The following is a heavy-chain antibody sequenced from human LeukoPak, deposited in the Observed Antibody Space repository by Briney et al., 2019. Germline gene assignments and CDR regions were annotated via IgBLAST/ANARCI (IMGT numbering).Heavy chain of an antibody. CDR3: ARGRSNYYGMDV. D-gene: IGHD1-26*01. V-gene: IGHV4-39*07. CDR2: IYYSGNT. CDR1: GGSISSSSYY. Sequence: ASETLSLTCTVSGGSISSSSYYWGWIRQPPGKGLEWIGSIYYSGNTNYSPSLKSRVTMSVDASKNLFSLKVSSVTAADTAVYYCARGRSNYYGMDVWGQGTTVTVSS. J-gene: IGHJ6*02.